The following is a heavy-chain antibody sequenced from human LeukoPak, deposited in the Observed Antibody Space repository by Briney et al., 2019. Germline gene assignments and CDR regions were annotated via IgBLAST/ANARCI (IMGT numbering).Heavy chain of an antibody. CDR1: GFTFSSYA. J-gene: IGHJ4*02. Sequence: GGSLRLSCAATGFTFSSYAMSWVRQAPGKGLEWVSTISTSGGSTYYADSVKGRFTISRDNSKNTLYLQMNSLRAEDTAVYYCVSGMDYSDFDYWGQGTLVTVSS. V-gene: IGHV3-23*01. CDR2: ISTSGGST. CDR3: VSGMDYSDFDY. D-gene: IGHD4-11*01.